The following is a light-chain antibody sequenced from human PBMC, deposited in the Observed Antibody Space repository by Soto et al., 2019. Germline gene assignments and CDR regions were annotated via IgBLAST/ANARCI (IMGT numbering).Light chain of an antibody. CDR2: EAS. CDR3: LQHNDYPRT. J-gene: IGKJ4*01. CDR1: QGINND. V-gene: IGKV1-17*01. Sequence: DIQMTQSPSSLSASVGDRVTISCRASQGINNDLGWYQQKPGKAPKRLIYEASTLQSGVPSRFSGSGSGTEFTLTISSLQPEDVATYYGLQHNDYPRTFGGGTQVAIK.